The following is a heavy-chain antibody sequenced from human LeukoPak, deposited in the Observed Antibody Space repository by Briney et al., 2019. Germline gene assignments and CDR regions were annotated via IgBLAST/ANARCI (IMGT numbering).Heavy chain of an antibody. CDR2: IYYSGST. J-gene: IGHJ4*02. V-gene: IGHV4-39*07. CDR3: ARHPRAAAGSLYFDY. Sequence: PSETLSLTCTVSGGSISSSSYYWGWIRQPPGKGLEWIGSIYYSGSTYYNPSLKSRVTISVDTSKNQFSLKLSSVTAADTAVYYCARHPRAAAGSLYFDYWGQGTLVTVSS. CDR1: GGSISSSSYY. D-gene: IGHD6-13*01.